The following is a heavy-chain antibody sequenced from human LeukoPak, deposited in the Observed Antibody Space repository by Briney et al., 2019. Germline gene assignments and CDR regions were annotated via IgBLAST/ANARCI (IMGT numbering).Heavy chain of an antibody. Sequence: GRSLRLSCAASGFTFDDYAMHWVRQAPGKGLEWVSGISWNSGSIGYADSVKGRFTISRDNAKSSLYLQMNSLRAEDTALYYCAKDMGGRGASSRGYYYYYYGMDVWGQGTTVTVSS. CDR2: ISWNSGSI. D-gene: IGHD2-2*01. V-gene: IGHV3-9*01. J-gene: IGHJ6*02. CDR3: AKDMGGRGASSRGYYYYYYGMDV. CDR1: GFTFDDYA.